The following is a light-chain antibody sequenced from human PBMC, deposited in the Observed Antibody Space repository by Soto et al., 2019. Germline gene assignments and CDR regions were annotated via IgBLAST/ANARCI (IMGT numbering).Light chain of an antibody. Sequence: QLMLTQSPSASAALGASVKVTCTLSSGHSSYAIAWHQQQPEKGPRFLMKVNPDGSHTKGDGIPDRFSGSSSGAERYLTISSLQSEDEADYYCQTWGTGIVVFGGGTKLTV. V-gene: IGLV4-69*01. CDR3: QTWGTGIVV. CDR2: VNPDGSH. J-gene: IGLJ2*01. CDR1: SGHSSYA.